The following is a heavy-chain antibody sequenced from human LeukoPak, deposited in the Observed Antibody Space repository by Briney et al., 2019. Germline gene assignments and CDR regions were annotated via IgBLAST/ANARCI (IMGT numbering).Heavy chain of an antibody. D-gene: IGHD3-3*01. Sequence: SETLSLTCTVSAGSIYISNYYWGWLRQPRGKGLEWIVSMYYSGSTYYSPSLKSRVTISVDTSKNQFSLKLSTVPAADTAVYYCARVAPSTTFGVVTHRILDYWGQGTLVTVSS. CDR3: ARVAPSTTFGVVTHRILDY. CDR2: MYYSGST. J-gene: IGHJ4*02. CDR1: AGSIYISNYY. V-gene: IGHV4-39*07.